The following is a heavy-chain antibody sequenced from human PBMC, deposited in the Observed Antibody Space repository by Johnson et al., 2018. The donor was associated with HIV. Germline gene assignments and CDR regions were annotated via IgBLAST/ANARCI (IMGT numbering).Heavy chain of an antibody. CDR2: VYSGGST. CDR3: ASPLIAAGEGAFDI. CDR1: GFTFSSYW. V-gene: IGHV3-66*01. D-gene: IGHD6-13*01. J-gene: IGHJ3*02. Sequence: VQLVESGGGLVQPGGSLRLSCAASGFTFSSYWMSRVRQAPGKGLEWVSVVYSGGSTYYADSVTGRFTISRDNSKNTLYLQMNSLRAEDTAVYYCASPLIAAGEGAFDIWGQGTMVTVSS.